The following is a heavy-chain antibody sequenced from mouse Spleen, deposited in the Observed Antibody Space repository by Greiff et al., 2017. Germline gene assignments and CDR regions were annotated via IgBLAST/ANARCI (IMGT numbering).Heavy chain of an antibody. CDR3: VRQDPYYDGLYWYFDV. J-gene: IGHJ1*01. CDR1: GFSFNTYA. Sequence: VQLKQSGGGLVQPKGSLKLSCAASGFSFNTYAMNWVRQAPGKGLEWVARIRSKSNNYATYYADSVKDRFTISRDDSESMLYLQMNNLKTEDTAMYYCVRQDPYYDGLYWYFDVWGAGTTVTVSS. V-gene: IGHV10-1*01. CDR2: IRSKSNNYAT. D-gene: IGHD1-1*01.